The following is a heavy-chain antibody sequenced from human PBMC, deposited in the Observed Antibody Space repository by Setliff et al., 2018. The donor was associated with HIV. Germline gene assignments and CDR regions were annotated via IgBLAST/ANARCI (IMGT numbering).Heavy chain of an antibody. D-gene: IGHD3-22*01. J-gene: IGHJ4*02. CDR2: IIPIFGTA. Sequence: ASVKVSCKASGGTFSSYAISWVRQAPGQGLEWMGGIIPIFGTANYAQKFQGRVTITADKSKSTVYMELRSLRSEDTAVDYCARDHDSSAYTYFDYWGQGTLVTVSS. CDR3: ARDHDSSAYTYFDY. V-gene: IGHV1-69*06. CDR1: GGTFSSYA.